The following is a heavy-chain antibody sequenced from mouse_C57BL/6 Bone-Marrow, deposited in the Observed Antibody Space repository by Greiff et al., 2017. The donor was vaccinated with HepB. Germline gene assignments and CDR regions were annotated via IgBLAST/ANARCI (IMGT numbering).Heavy chain of an antibody. V-gene: IGHV1-64*01. J-gene: IGHJ3*01. CDR2: IHPNSGST. CDR1: GYTFTSYW. Sequence: QVQLQQPGAELVKPGASVKLSCKASGYTFTSYWMHWVKQRPGQGLEWIGMIHPNSGSTNYNEKFKSKATLTVDKSSSTAYMQLSSLTSEDSAVYYCARSRGYAWFAYWGQGTLVTVSA. CDR3: ARSRGYAWFAY. D-gene: IGHD2-2*01.